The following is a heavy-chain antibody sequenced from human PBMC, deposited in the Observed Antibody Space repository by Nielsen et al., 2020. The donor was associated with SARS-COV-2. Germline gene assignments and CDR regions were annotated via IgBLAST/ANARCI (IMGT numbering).Heavy chain of an antibody. D-gene: IGHD2-2*01. Sequence: SLKTPFASFGFTFRSYVMHRVRQAPGKGLEWVAVISYDGSNKYYADSVKGRFTISRDNSKNTLYLQMNSLRAEDTAVYYCAKGEDIVVVPAPGAFDIWGQGTMVTVSS. CDR2: ISYDGSNK. J-gene: IGHJ3*02. CDR3: AKGEDIVVVPAPGAFDI. V-gene: IGHV3-30*18. CDR1: GFTFRSYV.